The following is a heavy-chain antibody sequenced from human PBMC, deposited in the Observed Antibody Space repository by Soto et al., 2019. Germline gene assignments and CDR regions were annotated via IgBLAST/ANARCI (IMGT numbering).Heavy chain of an antibody. CDR3: AKAYDYIWGSYYKSAFDI. Sequence: GGSLRLSCAASGFTFSNFAMFWVRQAPGKGLEWVSSISRTGGAAHYADSVNGRFTVSRDNSKNTLFLQMDSLRADDTAVYYCAKAYDYIWGSYYKSAFDIWGQGTMVTVSS. J-gene: IGHJ3*02. D-gene: IGHD3-16*01. CDR2: ISRTGGAA. V-gene: IGHV3-23*01. CDR1: GFTFSNFA.